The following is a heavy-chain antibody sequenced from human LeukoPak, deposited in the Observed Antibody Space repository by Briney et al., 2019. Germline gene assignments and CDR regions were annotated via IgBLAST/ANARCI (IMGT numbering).Heavy chain of an antibody. CDR3: ARDDWSHPDDAFDI. J-gene: IGHJ3*02. D-gene: IGHD3-9*01. CDR1: GFTVSSNY. CDR2: INHSGST. V-gene: IGHV4-34*01. Sequence: GSLRLSCAASGFTVSSNYMSWVRQPPGKGLEWIGEINHSGSTNYNPSLKSRVTISVDTSKNQFSLKLSSVTAADTAVYYCARDDWSHPDDAFDIWGQGTMVTVSS.